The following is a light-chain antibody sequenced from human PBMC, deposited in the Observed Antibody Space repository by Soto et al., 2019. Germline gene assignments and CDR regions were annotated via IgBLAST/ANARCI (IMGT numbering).Light chain of an antibody. Sequence: QSALTQPASVSGSPGQSITISCTGTSSDVGGYDYVAWYQQHPGKAPKLMIYEVSNRPSGVSNRFSGSKSGNTASLTISGIQAEDEADYYCSSYTTSSTNWVFGGGTKLTVL. J-gene: IGLJ3*02. CDR2: EVS. CDR1: SSDVGGYDY. V-gene: IGLV2-14*01. CDR3: SSYTTSSTNWV.